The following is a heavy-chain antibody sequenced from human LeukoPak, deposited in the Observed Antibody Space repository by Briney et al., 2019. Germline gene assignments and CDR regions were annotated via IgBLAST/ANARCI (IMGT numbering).Heavy chain of an antibody. J-gene: IGHJ4*02. V-gene: IGHV3-23*01. CDR1: GFTVSSSY. Sequence: PGGSLRLSCAASGFTVSSSYMNWVRQAPGKGLEWVSTISGSGGSTYYADSVKGQLTISRDNSKNTLYLQVNSLRAEDTAVYYCAKVSGYCSTTSCSFDYWGQGALVTVSS. D-gene: IGHD2-2*01. CDR3: AKVSGYCSTTSCSFDY. CDR2: ISGSGGST.